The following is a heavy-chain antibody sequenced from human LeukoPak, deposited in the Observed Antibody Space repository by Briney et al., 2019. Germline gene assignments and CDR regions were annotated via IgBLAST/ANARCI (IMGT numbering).Heavy chain of an antibody. J-gene: IGHJ5*02. D-gene: IGHD1-1*01. CDR1: GGTFSSEA. V-gene: IGHV1-69*05. Sequence: ASVKVSCKASGGTFSSEAFIWVRQAPGQGLEWMGGIIPIFGRADCAQKFQDIVTITTDESTSTVYMELSSLRSEDTAVYYCARGETILNWFDPWGQGTPVTVSS. CDR2: IIPIFGRA. CDR3: ARGETILNWFDP.